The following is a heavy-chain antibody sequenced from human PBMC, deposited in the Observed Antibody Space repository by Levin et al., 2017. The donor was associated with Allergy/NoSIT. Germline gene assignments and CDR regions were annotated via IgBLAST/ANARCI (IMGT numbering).Heavy chain of an antibody. CDR3: SVGATYFHY. D-gene: IGHD1-26*01. J-gene: IGHJ4*02. V-gene: IGHV3-23*01. CDR1: GFTFSSYA. Sequence: GGSLRLSCAASGFTFSSYAMSWVRQAPGKGLEWVSGISGSGGTTYYADSVKGRFTISRDNSKNTLYLQMNSLRAEDTAVYFCSVGATYFHYWGQGTLVTVSS. CDR2: ISGSGGTT.